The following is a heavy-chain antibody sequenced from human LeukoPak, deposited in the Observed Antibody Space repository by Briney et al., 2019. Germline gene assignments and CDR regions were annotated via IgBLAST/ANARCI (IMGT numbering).Heavy chain of an antibody. V-gene: IGHV4-61*01. J-gene: IGHJ3*02. CDR1: GGSISSGTYY. D-gene: IGHD2-8*01. CDR3: TRSTNLEAFDI. Sequence: SETLSLTCTVSGGSISSGTYYWSWIRQPPGKGLEWIGYIYYSGSTNYNPSLKSRVTVSVDTSKNQCSLKLSSVTTADTAVYYCTRSTNLEAFDIWGQGTMVTVSS. CDR2: IYYSGST.